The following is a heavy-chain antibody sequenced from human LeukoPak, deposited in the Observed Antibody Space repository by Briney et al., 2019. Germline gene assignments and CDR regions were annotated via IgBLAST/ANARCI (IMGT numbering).Heavy chain of an antibody. J-gene: IGHJ4*02. V-gene: IGHV3-74*01. CDR1: GFTFSNYW. CDR2: IKTDGSRT. D-gene: IGHD6-13*01. Sequence: HPGGSLRLSCVASGFTFSNYWMHWGRDAPGRGVVWVSRIKTDGSRTNYADSVKGRFTISRDNAKNTVYLEMNSLRSEDTAVYYCARAIGSSWGKVDYWGQGTLVTVSS. CDR3: ARAIGSSWGKVDY.